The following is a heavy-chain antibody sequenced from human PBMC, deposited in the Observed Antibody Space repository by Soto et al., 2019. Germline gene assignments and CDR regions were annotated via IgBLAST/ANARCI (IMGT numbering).Heavy chain of an antibody. CDR1: GYTFTGYC. V-gene: IGHV1-2*02. J-gene: IGHJ5*02. CDR2: INPNSGGT. CDR3: ARDKNYYDSSGPVDP. Sequence: ASVKVSCKASGYTFTGYCMHWVLQAPGQGLEWMGWINPNSGGTNYAQKFQGRVTMTRDTSISTAYMELSRLRSDDTAVYYCARDKNYYDSSGPVDPWGQGTLVTVSS. D-gene: IGHD3-22*01.